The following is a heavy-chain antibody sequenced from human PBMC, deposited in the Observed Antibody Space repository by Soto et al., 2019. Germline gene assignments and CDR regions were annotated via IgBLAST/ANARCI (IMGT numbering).Heavy chain of an antibody. D-gene: IGHD5-18*01. CDR2: MDPSGGST. V-gene: IGHV1-46*01. CDR3: ARAVQPSTNYYYYGMDV. J-gene: IGHJ6*02. CDR1: GYTFTTYY. Sequence: GASVKVSCKASGYTFTTYYINWVRQAPGQGLEWLGWMDPSGGSTSYAQKFQGRVTMTRDTSTSTVYMELSSLRSEDTAVYYCARAVQPSTNYYYYGMDVWGQGTTVTVSS.